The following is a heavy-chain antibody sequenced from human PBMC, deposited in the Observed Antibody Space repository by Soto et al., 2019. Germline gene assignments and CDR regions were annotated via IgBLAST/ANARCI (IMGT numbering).Heavy chain of an antibody. CDR3: ARDQGKTTVTTDFDY. J-gene: IGHJ4*02. V-gene: IGHV1-18*01. CDR1: GYTFTSYG. D-gene: IGHD4-17*01. CDR2: ISAYNGNT. Sequence: ASVKVSCKASGYTFTSYGISWVRQAPGQGLEWMGWISAYNGNTNYAQKLQGRVTMTTDTSTSTAYMELRSLRSDDTAVYYCARDQGKTTVTTDFDYWGQGTLVTVSS.